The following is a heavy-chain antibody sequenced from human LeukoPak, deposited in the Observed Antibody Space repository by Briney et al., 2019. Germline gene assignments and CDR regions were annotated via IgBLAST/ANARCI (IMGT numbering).Heavy chain of an antibody. CDR1: GFTLGDYA. V-gene: IGHV3-7*03. D-gene: IGHD6-19*01. CDR2: IKQDGSEK. J-gene: IGHJ4*02. Sequence: PGRSLRLSCTASGFTLGDYAMSWFRQAPGKGLEWVANIKQDGSEKYYVDSVKGRFTISRDNAKNSLFLQMNSLRAEDTAVYYCAKDQGIAVAGTAGFDYWGQGTLVTVSS. CDR3: AKDQGIAVAGTAGFDY.